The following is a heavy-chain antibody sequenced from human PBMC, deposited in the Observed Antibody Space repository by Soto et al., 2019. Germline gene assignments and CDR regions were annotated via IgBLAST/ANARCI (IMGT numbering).Heavy chain of an antibody. CDR3: ARRAETNGWNGFGADKYYFDF. Sequence: EASLKVSYKASGYTFTSYDIYWVRQATGQGLEWMGWMNPNTGNSGYAQKFQGRVTMTSDTSISTAHMELSSLRSEDTAVYYCARRAETNGWNGFGADKYYFDFWGQGTLVTVSS. CDR1: GYTFTSYD. J-gene: IGHJ4*02. CDR2: MNPNTGNS. V-gene: IGHV1-8*01. D-gene: IGHD1-1*01.